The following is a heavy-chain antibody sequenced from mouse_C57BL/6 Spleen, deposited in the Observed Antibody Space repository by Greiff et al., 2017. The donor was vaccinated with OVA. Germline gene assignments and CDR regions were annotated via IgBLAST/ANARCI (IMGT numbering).Heavy chain of an antibody. D-gene: IGHD6-1*01. CDR1: GYSFTGYY. CDR2: INPSTGGT. J-gene: IGHJ4*01. V-gene: IGHV1-42*01. CDR3: ARDASYAMDY. Sequence: EVQLQQSGPELVKPGASVKISCKASGYSFTGYYMNWVKQSPEKSLEWIGEINPSTGGTTYNQKFKAKATLTVDKSSSTAYMQLKSLTSEDSAVYYCARDASYAMDYWGQGTSVTVSS.